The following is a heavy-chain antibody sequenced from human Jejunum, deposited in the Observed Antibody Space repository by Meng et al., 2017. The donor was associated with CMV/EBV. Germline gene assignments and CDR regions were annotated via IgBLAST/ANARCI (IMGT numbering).Heavy chain of an antibody. J-gene: IGHJ4*02. CDR2: IDSRSSTI. CDR1: EFLFRSST. D-gene: IGHD1-1*01. Sequence: SEFLFRSSTMHCVRPTPGEGLEWVSYIDSRSSTIYYADSVKGRFTVSRDNAKSSLYLQMNSLRAEDTAVYHCARGWRTLPPGRWGQGTLVTVSS. CDR3: ARGWRTLPPGR. V-gene: IGHV3-48*04.